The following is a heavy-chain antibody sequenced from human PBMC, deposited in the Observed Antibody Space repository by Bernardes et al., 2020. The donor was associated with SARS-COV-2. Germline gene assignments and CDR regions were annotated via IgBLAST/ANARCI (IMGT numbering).Heavy chain of an antibody. Sequence: ASVKVSCKASGYTFTGYYMHWVRQAPGQGLEWMGWINPNSGGTNYAQKFQGWVTMTRDTSISTAYMELSRLRSDDTAVYYCARAVAGNNYYYYVMDVWGQGPPVTVS. CDR3: ARAVAGNNYYYYVMDV. V-gene: IGHV1-2*04. CDR1: GYTFTGYY. D-gene: IGHD6-13*01. J-gene: IGHJ6*02. CDR2: INPNSGGT.